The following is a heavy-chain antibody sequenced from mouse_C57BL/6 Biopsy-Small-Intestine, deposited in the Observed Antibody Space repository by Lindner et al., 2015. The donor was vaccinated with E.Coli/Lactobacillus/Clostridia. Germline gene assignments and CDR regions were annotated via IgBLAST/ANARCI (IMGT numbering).Heavy chain of an antibody. Sequence: VQLQESGPELVRPGASVKISCKASGYSFTGYNMNWVKQSNGKSLEWIGVINPNYGTTSYNQKFKGKATLTVDQSSSTAYMQLNSLTSEDSAVYYCARSGNLLLSAMDYWGQGTSVTVSS. D-gene: IGHD1-1*02. CDR1: GYSFTGYN. CDR3: ARSGNLLLSAMDY. J-gene: IGHJ4*01. CDR2: INPNYGTT. V-gene: IGHV1-39*01.